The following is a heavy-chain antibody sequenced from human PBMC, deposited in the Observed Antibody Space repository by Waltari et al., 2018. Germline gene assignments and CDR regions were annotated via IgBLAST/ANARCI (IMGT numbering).Heavy chain of an antibody. CDR2: IVTGDGNT. CDR1: GYTFTSYA. CDR3: ARGYSTTYHDY. Sequence: QVQLVQSGAEVKKPGASAKLSCKASGYTFTSYAMHWVRQAPGQGLEWLGYIVTGDGNTAYSPKIQGRLTITKDTSATTVYMELSSLGFEDTAMYYCARGYSTTYHDYWGQGALVTVSS. V-gene: IGHV1-3*04. D-gene: IGHD5-12*01. J-gene: IGHJ4*02.